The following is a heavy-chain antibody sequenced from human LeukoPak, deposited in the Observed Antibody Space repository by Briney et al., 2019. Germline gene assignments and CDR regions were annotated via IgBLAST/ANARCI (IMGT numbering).Heavy chain of an antibody. V-gene: IGHV1-2*02. CDR1: GYTLTGYY. D-gene: IGHD2-2*01. Sequence: ASVKVSCKASGYTLTGYYLHWVRQAPGQGFEWMGWINPSDGGTNYAPKFQGRVTMTRDTSISTAFMDLSRLTSDDTAVYFCARSDKCTTCSIDYWGQGTRVIVSS. CDR3: ARSDKCTTCSIDY. CDR2: INPSDGGT. J-gene: IGHJ4*02.